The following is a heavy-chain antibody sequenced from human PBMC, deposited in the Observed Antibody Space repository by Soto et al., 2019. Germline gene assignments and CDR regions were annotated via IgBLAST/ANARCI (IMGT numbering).Heavy chain of an antibody. D-gene: IGHD4-17*01. J-gene: IGHJ6*02. CDR3: ARHPPPTVTTYYSYYGMDV. Sequence: GESLTISCKGSGYSFTSYWIGWVRQMPGKGLEWMGIIYPGDSDTRYSPSFQGQVTISADKSISTAYLQWSSLKASDTAMYYCARHPPPTVTTYYSYYGMDVWGQGTTVTVSS. V-gene: IGHV5-51*01. CDR2: IYPGDSDT. CDR1: GYSFTSYW.